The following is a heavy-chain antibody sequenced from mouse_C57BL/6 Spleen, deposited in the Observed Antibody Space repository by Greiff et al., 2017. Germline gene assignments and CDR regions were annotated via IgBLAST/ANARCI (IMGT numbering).Heavy chain of an antibody. Sequence: VQLQESGAELVKPGASVKISCKASGYAFSSYWMNWVKQRPGKGLEWIGQIYPGDGDTNYNGKFKGKATLTADKSSSTAYMQLSSLTSEDSAVYFCARGGYYYGSRGGYWYFDVWGTGTTVTVSS. CDR3: ARGGYYYGSRGGYWYFDV. V-gene: IGHV1-80*01. CDR2: IYPGDGDT. D-gene: IGHD1-1*01. CDR1: GYAFSSYW. J-gene: IGHJ1*03.